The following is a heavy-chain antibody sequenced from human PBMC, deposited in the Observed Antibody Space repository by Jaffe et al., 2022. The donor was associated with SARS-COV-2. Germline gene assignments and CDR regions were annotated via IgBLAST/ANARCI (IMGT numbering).Heavy chain of an antibody. D-gene: IGHD3-10*01. Sequence: QVQLQESGPGLVKPSETLSLTCTVSGGSISSYYWSWIRQPPGKGLEWIGYIYYSGSTNYNPSLKSRVTISVDTSKNQFSLKLSSVTAADTAVYYCARGDGSGSYYRIYYYYGMDVWGQGTTVTVSS. V-gene: IGHV4-59*01. CDR2: IYYSGST. CDR1: GGSISSYY. CDR3: ARGDGSGSYYRIYYYYGMDV. J-gene: IGHJ6*02.